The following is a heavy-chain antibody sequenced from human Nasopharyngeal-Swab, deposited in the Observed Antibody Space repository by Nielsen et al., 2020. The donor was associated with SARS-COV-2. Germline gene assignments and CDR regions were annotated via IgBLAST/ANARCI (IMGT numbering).Heavy chain of an antibody. D-gene: IGHD2-21*01. V-gene: IGHV4-61*02. J-gene: IGHJ2*01. Sequence: SETLSLTCTVSGGSISSGSYYWSWLRQPAGKGLEWIGRIYTSGSTNYNPSLKSRVTISVDTSKYQFSLKLSPVTAADMAVYYCARGRMWHWYFDLWGRGTLVTVSS. CDR3: ARGRMWHWYFDL. CDR2: IYTSGST. CDR1: GGSISSGSYY.